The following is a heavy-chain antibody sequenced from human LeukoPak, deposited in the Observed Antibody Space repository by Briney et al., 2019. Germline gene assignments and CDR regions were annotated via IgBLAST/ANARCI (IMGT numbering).Heavy chain of an antibody. Sequence: AGSLRLSCAASGFTFSDYYMSWIRQAPGKGLEWVSTIKGIGPTTYYADSLKGRFTISRDNAKNSLFLQMSSLRADDTAIYYCARAGELRYMDVWGKGTAVTVSS. J-gene: IGHJ6*03. CDR1: GFTFSDYY. D-gene: IGHD3-16*01. CDR3: ARAGELRYMDV. CDR2: IKGIGPTT. V-gene: IGHV3-11*04.